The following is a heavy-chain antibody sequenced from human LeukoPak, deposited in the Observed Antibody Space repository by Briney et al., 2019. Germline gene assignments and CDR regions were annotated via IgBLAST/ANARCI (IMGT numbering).Heavy chain of an antibody. CDR2: IWYDGSNK. D-gene: IGHD6-13*01. CDR1: GFTFSSYG. CDR3: ARVVAAAEYNWFDP. Sequence: GGSLRLSCAASGFTFSSYGMHWVRQAPGKGLEWVAVIWYDGSNKYYADSVKGRFTISRDNSKNTLYLQMNSLRAEDTAVYHCARVVAAAEYNWFDPWGQGTLVTVSS. V-gene: IGHV3-33*01. J-gene: IGHJ5*02.